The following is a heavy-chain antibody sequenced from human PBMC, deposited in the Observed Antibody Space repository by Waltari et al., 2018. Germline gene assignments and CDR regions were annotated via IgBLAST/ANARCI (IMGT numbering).Heavy chain of an antibody. CDR3: ARVAGTGTR. CDR2: ISSSSSTI. D-gene: IGHD6-13*01. J-gene: IGHJ4*02. Sequence: EVQLVESGGGLVQPGGSLRLSCAASGFTFSSYSMNWVRQAPGKGLEWVSYISSSSSTIYYADSVKGRFTISRDNAKNSLYLQMNSLRAEDTAVYYCARVAGTGTRWDQGTLVTVSS. CDR1: GFTFSSYS. V-gene: IGHV3-48*04.